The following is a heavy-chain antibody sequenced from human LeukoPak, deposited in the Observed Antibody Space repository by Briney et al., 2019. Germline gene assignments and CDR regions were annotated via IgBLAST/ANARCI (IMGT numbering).Heavy chain of an antibody. CDR2: VYDSETT. V-gene: IGHV4-59*08. D-gene: IGHD3-22*01. Sequence: SETLSLTCTVSGGSIRSYYWSWIRQPPGKGLEWIGYVYDSETTNYNPSLKSRVTISIDTSKNQFSLKLSSVTAADTAVYYCARFRPERYYYYDSSGYYTYVFDIWGQGTLVTVSS. CDR3: ARFRPERYYYYDSSGYYTYVFDI. CDR1: GGSIRSYY. J-gene: IGHJ3*02.